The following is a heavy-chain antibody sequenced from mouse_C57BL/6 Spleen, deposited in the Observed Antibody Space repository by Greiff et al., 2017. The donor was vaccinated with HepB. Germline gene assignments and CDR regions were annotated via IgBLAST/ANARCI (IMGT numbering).Heavy chain of an antibody. CDR2: IYPGDGDT. D-gene: IGHD2-10*02. CDR3: ARNSIYWYFDV. Sequence: VQLQQSGPELVKPGASVKISCKASGYAFSSSWMNWVKQRPGKGLEWIGRIYPGDGDTNYNGKFKGKATLTADKSSSTAYMQLSSLTSEDSAVYFCARNSIYWYFDVWGTGTTVTVSS. CDR1: GYAFSSSW. V-gene: IGHV1-82*01. J-gene: IGHJ1*03.